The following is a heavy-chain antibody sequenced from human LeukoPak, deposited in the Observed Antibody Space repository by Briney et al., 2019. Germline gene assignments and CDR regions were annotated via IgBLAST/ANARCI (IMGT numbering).Heavy chain of an antibody. V-gene: IGHV4-38-2*02. CDR2: IYYSGST. CDR3: ARTNLIFGYSGLGSAFDI. D-gene: IGHD3/OR15-3a*01. CDR1: GYSISSGYY. J-gene: IGHJ3*02. Sequence: SETLSLTCTVSGYSISSGYYWGWIRQPPGKGLEWIGSIYYSGSTYYIPSLKSRVTISVDRPKNQFSLKLSSVTAADTAVYYCARTNLIFGYSGLGSAFDIWGQGTMVTVSS.